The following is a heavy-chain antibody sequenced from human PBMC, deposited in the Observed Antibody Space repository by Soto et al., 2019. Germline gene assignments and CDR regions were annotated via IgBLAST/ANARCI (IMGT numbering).Heavy chain of an antibody. J-gene: IGHJ4*02. CDR2: ISYDGSNK. CDR3: ASAQTSIAAPDIDY. V-gene: IGHV3-30-3*01. CDR1: GFTFSSYT. Sequence: QVQMVESGGGVVQPGTSLRLSCAASGFTFSSYTMYWVRQAPGKGLEWVAVISYDGSNKFYAVSVRGRFTISRDNSQNTLYLQMNSLRAEDTAVYHCASAQTSIAAPDIDYWGQGTLVTVSS. D-gene: IGHD6-13*01.